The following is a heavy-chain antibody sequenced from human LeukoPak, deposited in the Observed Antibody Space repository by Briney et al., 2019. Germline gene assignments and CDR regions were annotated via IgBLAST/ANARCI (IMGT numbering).Heavy chain of an antibody. D-gene: IGHD6-13*01. J-gene: IGHJ4*02. V-gene: IGHV3-7*05. CDR1: GFTFSTYW. CDR3: ARRGTSSSWAHFDY. Sequence: GGSLRLSCAASGFTFSTYWLTWVRQAPGKGLEWVANINQDGSEIYYVDSVQGRFTISRDNVKNSLYLQMNSLGAEDTAVYYCARRGTSSSWAHFDYWGQGTLVTVSS. CDR2: INQDGSEI.